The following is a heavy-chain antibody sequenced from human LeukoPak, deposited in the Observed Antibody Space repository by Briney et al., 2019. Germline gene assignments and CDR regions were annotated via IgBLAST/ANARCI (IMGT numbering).Heavy chain of an antibody. D-gene: IGHD5-12*01. V-gene: IGHV3-33*06. CDR3: AKDLRGLSGYDPIFHYMDV. CDR2: IWYGGSNK. CDR1: GFTFSSYG. J-gene: IGHJ6*03. Sequence: PGGSLRLSCAASGFTFSSYGMHCVRQAPGKGLEWVAVIWYGGSNKYYADSVKGRFTISRDNSKNTLYLQMNSLRAEDTAVYYCAKDLRGLSGYDPIFHYMDVWGKGTTVTVSS.